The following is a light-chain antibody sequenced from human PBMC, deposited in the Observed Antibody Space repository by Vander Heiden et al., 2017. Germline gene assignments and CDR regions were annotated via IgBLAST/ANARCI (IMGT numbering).Light chain of an antibody. V-gene: IGKV3-15*01. CDR2: GAS. CDR3: QQYNSFPWT. Sequence: DILMTQSPATLSASVGDRVTLTCRASQGVRTNSAWYQQKPGKPPRLLIFGASTRPTGIPSRFTGGGSGTEFTLTISSLQSEDSAHYFCQQYNSFPWTFGQGT. CDR1: QGVRTN. J-gene: IGKJ1*01.